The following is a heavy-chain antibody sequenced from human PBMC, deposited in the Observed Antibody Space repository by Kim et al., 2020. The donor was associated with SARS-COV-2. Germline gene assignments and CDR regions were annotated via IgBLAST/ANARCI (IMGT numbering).Heavy chain of an antibody. J-gene: IGHJ6*02. CDR3: ARGIQLWLGFVRDYYYGMDV. V-gene: IGHV1-18*04. CDR2: ISAYNGNT. CDR1: GYTFTSYG. D-gene: IGHD5-18*01. Sequence: ASVKVSCKASGYTFTSYGISWVRQAPGQGLEWMGWISAYNGNTNYAQKLQGRVTMTTDTSTSTAYMELRSLRSDDTAVYYCARGIQLWLGFVRDYYYGMDVWGQGTTVTVSS.